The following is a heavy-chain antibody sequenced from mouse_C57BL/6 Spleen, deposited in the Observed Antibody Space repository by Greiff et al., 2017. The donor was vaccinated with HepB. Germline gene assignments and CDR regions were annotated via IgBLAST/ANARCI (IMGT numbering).Heavy chain of an antibody. J-gene: IGHJ4*01. CDR1: GYTFTSYW. V-gene: IGHV1-72*01. Sequence: QVQLQQPGAELVKPGASVKLSCKASGYTFTSYWMHWVKQRPGRGLEWIGRIDPNSGGTKYNEKFKSKATLTVDKPSRTAYMQLSSLNSEDSAVYYFAIFLVISYYYAMDYWGQGTSVTVSA. CDR3: AIFLVISYYYAMDY. D-gene: IGHD2-1*01. CDR2: IDPNSGGT.